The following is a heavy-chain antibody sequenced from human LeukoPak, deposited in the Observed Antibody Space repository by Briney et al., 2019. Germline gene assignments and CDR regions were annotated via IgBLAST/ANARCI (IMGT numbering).Heavy chain of an antibody. CDR2: IIPIFGTA. CDR3: ARERIAADPAFDI. CDR1: GRTFSSYA. D-gene: IGHD6-6*01. Sequence: ASVKVSCKASGRTFSSYAISWVRQAPGQGLEWMGGIIPIFGTANYAQKFQGRVTITTDESTSTAYMELSSLRSEDTAVYYCARERIAADPAFDIWGQGTMVTVSS. V-gene: IGHV1-69*05. J-gene: IGHJ3*02.